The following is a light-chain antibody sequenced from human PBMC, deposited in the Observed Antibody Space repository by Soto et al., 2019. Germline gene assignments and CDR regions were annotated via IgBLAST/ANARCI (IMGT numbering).Light chain of an antibody. J-gene: IGLJ2*01. CDR1: SSDVGGYNY. Sequence: QPASVSGSPGQSITISCTGTSSDVGGYNYVSWYQQHPGKAPKLMIYDVSNRPSGVSNRFSDSKSGNTASLTISGLQAEDEADYYCSSYTSSSTLVVFGGGTKLTVL. CDR3: SSYTSSSTLVV. V-gene: IGLV2-14*01. CDR2: DVS.